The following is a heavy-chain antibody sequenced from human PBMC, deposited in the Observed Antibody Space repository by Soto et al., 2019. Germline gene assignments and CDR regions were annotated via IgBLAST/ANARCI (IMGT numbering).Heavy chain of an antibody. D-gene: IGHD2-8*01. CDR2: IYYSGST. J-gene: IGHJ2*01. CDR3: ARLYARGYNIGWYFDL. CDR1: GGSVSSGSYY. Sequence: QVQLQESGPGLVKPSETLSLTCTVSGGSVSSGSYYWSWIRQPPGKGLEWIGYIYYSGSTNYNPSLMSRVTIPVDTSKNEFSLKLGSVTAADTAVYYCARLYARGYNIGWYFDLWGRGTLVTVSS. V-gene: IGHV4-61*01.